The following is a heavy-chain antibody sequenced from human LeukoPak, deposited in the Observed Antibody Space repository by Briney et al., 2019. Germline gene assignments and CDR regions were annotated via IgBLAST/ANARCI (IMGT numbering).Heavy chain of an antibody. CDR1: GFTFSTYA. J-gene: IGHJ6*02. Sequence: GGSLRLSCAASGFTFSTYAMHWVRQAPGKGLEWVAVISYDGNNKYYADSVKGRFTISRDNSKNTLYLQMNSLRAEDTAVYYCARGSGGRTIWVVVPAAQSSNYYYYGMDVWGQGTTVTVSS. CDR3: ARGSGGRTIWVVVPAAQSSNYYYYGMDV. V-gene: IGHV3-30-3*01. D-gene: IGHD2-2*01. CDR2: ISYDGNNK.